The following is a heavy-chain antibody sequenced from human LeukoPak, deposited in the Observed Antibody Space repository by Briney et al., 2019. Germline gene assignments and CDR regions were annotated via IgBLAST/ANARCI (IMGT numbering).Heavy chain of an antibody. CDR2: FDPEDGET. D-gene: IGHD2-15*01. J-gene: IGHJ5*02. CDR1: GYTLTELS. Sequence: ASVKVSCKVSGYTLTELSMHWVRQAPGKGLEWMGGFDPEDGETIYAQKFQGRVTMTEDTSTDTAYMELSSLRSEDTAVYYCATEEQAPYCSGGSCYWFDPWGQGTLVTVFS. V-gene: IGHV1-24*01. CDR3: ATEEQAPYCSGGSCYWFDP.